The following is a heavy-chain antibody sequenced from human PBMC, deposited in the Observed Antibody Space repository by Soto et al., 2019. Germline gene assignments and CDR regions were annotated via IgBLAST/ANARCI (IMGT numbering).Heavy chain of an antibody. D-gene: IGHD2-8*01. Sequence: ASVKVSCTASGHTFIKYGISWVRQAPGQGLEWMGWISPYNDNTYYAQNLQGRVTVTTDTSTSTAYMELRSLRSDDTAVYYCATTGVDCTKGVCYDYWGQGTLVTVSS. V-gene: IGHV1-18*01. J-gene: IGHJ4*02. CDR1: GHTFIKYG. CDR2: ISPYNDNT. CDR3: ATTGVDCTKGVCYDY.